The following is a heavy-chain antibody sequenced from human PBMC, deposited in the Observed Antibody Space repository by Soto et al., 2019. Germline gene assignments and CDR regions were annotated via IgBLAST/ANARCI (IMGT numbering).Heavy chain of an antibody. CDR1: GFTFTSSA. D-gene: IGHD1-7*01. CDR2: IVVGSGNT. J-gene: IGHJ6*02. Sequence: ASVKVSCKASGFTFTSSAMQWVRQARGQRLEWIGWIVVGSGNTNYAQKFQERVTITRDMSTSTAYMELSSLRSEDTAVYYCARGLLELPSTQIYYYYYGMDVWGQGTTVTVSS. V-gene: IGHV1-58*02. CDR3: ARGLLELPSTQIYYYYYGMDV.